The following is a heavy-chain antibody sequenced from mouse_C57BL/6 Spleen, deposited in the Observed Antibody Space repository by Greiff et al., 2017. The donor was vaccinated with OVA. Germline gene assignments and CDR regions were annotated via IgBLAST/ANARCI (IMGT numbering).Heavy chain of an antibody. J-gene: IGHJ3*01. D-gene: IGHD2-5*01. CDR3: AREGSNSFAY. Sequence: EVKLLESGPGLVKPSQSLSLTCSVTGYSITSGYYWNWIRQFPGNKLEWMGYISYDGSNNYNPSLKNRISITRDTSKNQFFLKLNSVTTEDTATYYCAREGSNSFAYWGKGTLVTVSA. V-gene: IGHV3-6*01. CDR2: ISYDGSN. CDR1: GYSITSGYY.